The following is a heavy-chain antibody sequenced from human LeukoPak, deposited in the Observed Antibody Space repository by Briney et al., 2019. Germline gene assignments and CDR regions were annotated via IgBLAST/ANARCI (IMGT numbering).Heavy chain of an antibody. J-gene: IGHJ4*02. CDR2: IYTSGST. D-gene: IGHD1-26*01. CDR3: ARDFREWEPYYFDY. V-gene: IGHV4-4*07. Sequence: SETLSLTCTVSGGSISSYYWSWIRQPAGKGLEWIGRIYTSGSTNYNPSLKSRVTMSVDTSKNQFSLKLSSVTAADTAVYYCARDFREWEPYYFDYWGQGTLVTVSS. CDR1: GGSISSYY.